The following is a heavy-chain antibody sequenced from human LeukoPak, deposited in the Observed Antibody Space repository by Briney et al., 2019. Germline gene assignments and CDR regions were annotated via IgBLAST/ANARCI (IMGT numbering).Heavy chain of an antibody. D-gene: IGHD3-16*01. CDR1: RFTFSSYA. CDR3: ARNLRSPDY. J-gene: IGHJ4*02. CDR2: ISGSGGST. V-gene: IGHV3-23*01. Sequence: GGSLRLSCAASRFTFSSYAMSWVRQAPGKGLEWVSTISGSGGSTYYADSVKGRFTTSRDNSKNTLYLQMNSLRAEDTAVYYCARNLRSPDYWGQGTLVTVSS.